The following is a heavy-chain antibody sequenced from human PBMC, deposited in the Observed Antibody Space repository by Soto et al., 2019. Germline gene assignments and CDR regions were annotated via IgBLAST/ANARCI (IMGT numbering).Heavy chain of an antibody. CDR1: GFTFSSYS. CDR3: ARDALHHGGWYSH. CDR2: ISSSSSTI. D-gene: IGHD6-19*01. V-gene: IGHV3-48*01. Sequence: EVQLVESGGGLVQPGGSLRLSCAASGFTFSSYSMNWVRQAPGKGLEWVSYISSSSSTIYYADSVKGRFTISRDNAKNSLYLQMNSLRAEDTAVYYCARDALHHGGWYSHWGQGTLVTVSS. J-gene: IGHJ4*02.